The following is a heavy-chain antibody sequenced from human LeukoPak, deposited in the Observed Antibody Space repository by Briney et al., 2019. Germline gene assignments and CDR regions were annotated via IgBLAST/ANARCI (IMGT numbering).Heavy chain of an antibody. Sequence: GSLRLSCTASGFTFSNASMSWIRQPPGKGLEWIGEINHSGSTNYNPSLKSRVTISVDTSKNQFSLKLSSVTAADTAVYYCASKGSGTTGWFDPWGQGTLVTVSS. J-gene: IGHJ5*02. V-gene: IGHV4-34*01. D-gene: IGHD1-7*01. CDR1: GFTFSNAS. CDR2: INHSGST. CDR3: ASKGSGTTGWFDP.